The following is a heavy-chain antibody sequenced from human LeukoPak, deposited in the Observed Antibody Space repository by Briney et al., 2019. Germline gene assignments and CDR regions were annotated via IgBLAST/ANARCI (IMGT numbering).Heavy chain of an antibody. CDR2: INHSGSP. J-gene: IGHJ4*02. CDR1: GGSFSDYY. V-gene: IGHV4-34*01. Sequence: SETLSLTCAVYGGSFSDYYWTWIRQPPGKGLEWIGEINHSGSPNNNPSLKSRVGISFDTSKNQFSLKLISVTAADTAVYYCGSRRTAMFGVIKGPIDYWGQGTLVTVSS. D-gene: IGHD3-3*01. CDR3: GSRRTAMFGVIKGPIDY.